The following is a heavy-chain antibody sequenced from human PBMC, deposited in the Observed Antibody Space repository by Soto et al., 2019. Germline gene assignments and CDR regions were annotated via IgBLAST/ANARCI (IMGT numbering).Heavy chain of an antibody. CDR2: IYTSGST. CDR3: AKVKATGTRFSAFDI. Sequence: PSETLSLTCTVSGGSISSYYWSWIRQPAGKGLEWIGRIYTSGSTNYNPSLKSRVTMSVDTSKNQFSLKLSSVTAADTAVYYCAKVKATGTRFSAFDIWGQGTMVTVSS. V-gene: IGHV4-4*07. J-gene: IGHJ3*02. D-gene: IGHD1-1*01. CDR1: GGSISSYY.